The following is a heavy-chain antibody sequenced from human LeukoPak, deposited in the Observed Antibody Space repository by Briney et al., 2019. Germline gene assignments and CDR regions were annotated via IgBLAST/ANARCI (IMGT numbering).Heavy chain of an antibody. V-gene: IGHV4-4*07. Sequence: PSETLSLTCNVSGGSISNSYWNWIRQPAGKGLEWIGRSHTSGSTYYIPSLKRRVTMSLDTSNNHFSLKQTSVTAADTALYYCARGLNQYYFDSWGQGILVTVSS. CDR3: ARGLNQYYFDS. D-gene: IGHD1-14*01. J-gene: IGHJ4*02. CDR1: GGSISNSY. CDR2: SHTSGST.